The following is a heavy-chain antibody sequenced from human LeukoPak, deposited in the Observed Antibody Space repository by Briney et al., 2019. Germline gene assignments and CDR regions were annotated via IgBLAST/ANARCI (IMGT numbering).Heavy chain of an antibody. CDR3: AKYYYDGGAYSFDY. D-gene: IGHD3-22*01. Sequence: PGGSLRLSCAASGFTFSGYTMHWVRQAPGKGLEWVSSINGDGGSTYYADSVKGRFTISRDNSKNTLYLQMNSLRAEDTAVYYCAKYYYDGGAYSFDYWGQGTLVTVSS. CDR1: GFTFSGYT. CDR2: INGDGGST. V-gene: IGHV3-23*01. J-gene: IGHJ4*02.